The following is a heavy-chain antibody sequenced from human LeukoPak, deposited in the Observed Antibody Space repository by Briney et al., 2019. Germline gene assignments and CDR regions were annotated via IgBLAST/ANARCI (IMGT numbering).Heavy chain of an antibody. J-gene: IGHJ3*02. CDR3: AKDTGSPADAITMEDNAFDI. CDR1: GFIFDDHG. D-gene: IGHD3-3*01. CDR2: ISWSSGII. Sequence: GGSLRLSCAASGFIFDDHGVHWVRHAPGKGLEWVSGISWSSGIIGYADPVKGRFTISRDNAKNSLDLQMESLRAEDTAVYYCAKDTGSPADAITMEDNAFDIWGQGTMVTVSS. V-gene: IGHV3-9*01.